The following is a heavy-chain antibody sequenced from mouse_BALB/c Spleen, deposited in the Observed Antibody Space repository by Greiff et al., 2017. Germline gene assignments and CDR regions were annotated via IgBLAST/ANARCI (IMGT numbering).Heavy chain of an antibody. CDR3: AGGSGTRYFDV. V-gene: IGHV1-63*01. CDR2: IYPGSGNT. Sequence: QVQLQQSGAELVRPGTSVKISCKASGYAFTNYWLGWVKQRPGHGLEWIGDIYPGSGNTYYNEKFKGKATLTADKSSSTAYMQLSSLTSEDSAVYFCAGGSGTRYFDVWGAGTTVTVSS. J-gene: IGHJ1*01. CDR1: GYAFTNYW. D-gene: IGHD4-1*01.